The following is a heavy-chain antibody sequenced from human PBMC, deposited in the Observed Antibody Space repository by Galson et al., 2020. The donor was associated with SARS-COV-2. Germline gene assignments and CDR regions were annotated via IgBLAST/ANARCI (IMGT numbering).Heavy chain of an antibody. V-gene: IGHV4-34*01. CDR1: GGSFSGYY. CDR3: ARASVVVAAIDYYYYYGMDV. CDR2: INHSGST. Sequence: SETLSLTCAVYGGSFSGYYWSWIRQPPGKGLEWIGEINHSGSTNYNPSLKSRVTISVDTSNNHFSLKLSSVTAADTAVYYCARASVVVAAIDYYYYYGMDVWGQGTTVTVSS. D-gene: IGHD2-15*01. J-gene: IGHJ6*02.